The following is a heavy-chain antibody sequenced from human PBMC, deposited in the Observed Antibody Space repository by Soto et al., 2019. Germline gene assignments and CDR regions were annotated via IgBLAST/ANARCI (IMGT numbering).Heavy chain of an antibody. CDR1: GFTVSSNY. CDR3: ASSTHSVAAGQFDY. CDR2: IYSGGST. D-gene: IGHD6-13*01. V-gene: IGHV3-53*01. J-gene: IGHJ4*02. Sequence: GGSLRLSCAASGFTVSSNYMSWVRQAPGKGLEWVSVIYSGGSTYYADSVKGRFTISRDNSKNTLYLQMNSLRAEDTAVYYCASSTHSVAAGQFDYWGQGTLVTV.